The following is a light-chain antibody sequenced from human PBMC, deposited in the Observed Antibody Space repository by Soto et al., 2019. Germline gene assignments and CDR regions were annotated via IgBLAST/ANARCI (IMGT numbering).Light chain of an antibody. CDR3: QQYNNWPPLT. CDR2: GAS. V-gene: IGKV3-15*01. Sequence: EIGMTQSLATLSVSPGERATLACSASQSVNNNLAWYQQKPGQAPRLLIYGASTRATGIPARFSGSGSGTEFTLTISSLQSEDFAVYYCQQYNNWPPLTFGGGTKVEIK. CDR1: QSVNNN. J-gene: IGKJ4*01.